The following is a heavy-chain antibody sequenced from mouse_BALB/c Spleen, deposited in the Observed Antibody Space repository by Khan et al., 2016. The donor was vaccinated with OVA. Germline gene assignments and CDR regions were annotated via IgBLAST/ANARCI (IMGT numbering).Heavy chain of an antibody. J-gene: IGHJ4*01. Sequence: VQLQESGPGLVAPSQSLSITCTVSGFSITSHGVSWVRQPPGKGLEWLGVIWGDGSTNYHSALISRLSISKDKSQSQVFLQLNSLQTDDTATYYCAKFSHGNFFYYVMDYWGQGTPVTVSS. CDR2: IWGDGST. CDR1: GFSITSHG. CDR3: AKFSHGNFFYYVMDY. D-gene: IGHD2-1*01. V-gene: IGHV2-3*01.